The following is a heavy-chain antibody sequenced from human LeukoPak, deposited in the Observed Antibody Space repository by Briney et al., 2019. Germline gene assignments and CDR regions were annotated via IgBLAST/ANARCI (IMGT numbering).Heavy chain of an antibody. D-gene: IGHD3-3*01. CDR2: IYYSGSA. CDR3: ARDRDFWSGYLNWFDP. J-gene: IGHJ5*02. V-gene: IGHV4-39*07. CDR1: GGSISSSSYY. Sequence: SETLSLTCTVSGGSISSSSYYWGWIRQPPGKGLEWIGSIYYSGSAYYNPSLKSRVTISVDTSKNQFSLKLSSVTAADTAVYYCARDRDFWSGYLNWFDPWGQGTLVTVSS.